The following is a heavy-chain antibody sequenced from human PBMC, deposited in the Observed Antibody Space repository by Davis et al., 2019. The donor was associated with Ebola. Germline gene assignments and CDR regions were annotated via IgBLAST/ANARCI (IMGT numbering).Heavy chain of an antibody. V-gene: IGHV3-23*01. CDR2: ISGSGGST. J-gene: IGHJ6*02. Sequence: GESLKISCAASGFTFSSYAMSWVRQAPGKGLEWVSAISGSGGSTYYADSVKGRFTISRDNSKNTLYLQMNSPRAEDTAVYYCAKTTMVRGVIITWGGMDVWGQGTTVTVSS. D-gene: IGHD3-10*01. CDR3: AKTTMVRGVIITWGGMDV. CDR1: GFTFSSYA.